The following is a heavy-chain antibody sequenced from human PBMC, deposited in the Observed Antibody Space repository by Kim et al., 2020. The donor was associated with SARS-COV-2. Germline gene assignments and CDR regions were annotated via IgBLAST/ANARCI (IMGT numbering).Heavy chain of an antibody. J-gene: IGHJ6*02. CDR3: ARDSSSWYWGYYYNGMDV. Sequence: LSLTCAASGFTFSSYGMHWVRQAPGKGLEWVAVIWYDGSNKYYADSVKGRFTISRDNSKNTLYLQMNSLRAEDTAVYYCARDSSSWYWGYYYNGMDVWGQGTTVTVSS. CDR1: GFTFSSYG. V-gene: IGHV3-33*01. D-gene: IGHD6-13*01. CDR2: IWYDGSNK.